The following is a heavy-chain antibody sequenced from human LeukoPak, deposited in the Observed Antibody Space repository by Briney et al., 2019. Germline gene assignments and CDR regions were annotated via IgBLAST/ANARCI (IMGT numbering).Heavy chain of an antibody. CDR3: AKRGTKSGSYYFN. Sequence: TGGSLRLSCAASAFTFSSYGMSWVRQAPGKGLEWVTAISGSGGSTYYADSVKGRFTISRDNSKNTLYLQINSLRAEDTAVYYCAKRGTKSGSYYFNWGQGTLVTVSS. CDR1: AFTFSSYG. CDR2: ISGSGGST. D-gene: IGHD1-26*01. V-gene: IGHV3-23*01. J-gene: IGHJ4*02.